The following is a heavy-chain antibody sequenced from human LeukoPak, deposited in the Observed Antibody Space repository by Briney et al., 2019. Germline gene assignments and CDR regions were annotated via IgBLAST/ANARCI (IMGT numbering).Heavy chain of an antibody. Sequence: PGGSLRLSCAASGFTFSSYAMSWVRQAPGKGLEWVSGISGSGGSTYYADSVKGRFTISRDNSKNTLYLQMNSLRAEDTAVYYCARDLIGDSYSLWGQGTLVTVSS. CDR1: GFTFSSYA. CDR3: ARDLIGDSYSL. V-gene: IGHV3-23*01. J-gene: IGHJ4*02. D-gene: IGHD5-24*01. CDR2: ISGSGGST.